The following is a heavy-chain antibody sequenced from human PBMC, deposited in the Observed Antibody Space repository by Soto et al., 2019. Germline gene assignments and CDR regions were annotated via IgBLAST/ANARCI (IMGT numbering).Heavy chain of an antibody. D-gene: IGHD1-26*01. Sequence: QVQLQETGPGLVKPSQALSLTCTVSGGSISSGGYYWSWVRQHPGKGLEWIAYMYYSGSTYYNPSLKSRVCVSVDTSKNQFSLKLSSVTDAGPAVYYCARFSGSYLRAWGQGTLVTVSS. J-gene: IGHJ5*02. CDR3: ARFSGSYLRA. CDR1: GGSISSGGYY. CDR2: MYYSGST. V-gene: IGHV4-31*03.